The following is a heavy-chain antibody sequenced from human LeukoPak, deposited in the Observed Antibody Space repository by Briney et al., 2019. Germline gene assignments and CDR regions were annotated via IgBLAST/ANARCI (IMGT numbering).Heavy chain of an antibody. CDR3: AKAHSSSWYYFGD. Sequence: PGGSLRLSCAASGFTFNNYGMHWVRQAPGKGLEWMALIWYDGSNKYYADSVKGRFTIPRDNSKNTLYLQMNSLRAEDTAVYYCAKAHSSSWYYFGDWGQGAPVTVSS. D-gene: IGHD6-13*01. J-gene: IGHJ4*02. CDR2: IWYDGSNK. CDR1: GFTFNNYG. V-gene: IGHV3-33*06.